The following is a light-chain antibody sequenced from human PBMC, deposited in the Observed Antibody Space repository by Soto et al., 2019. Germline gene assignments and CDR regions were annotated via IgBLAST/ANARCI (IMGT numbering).Light chain of an antibody. Sequence: EIVMTQSPATLSVSPGERATLYCKASQRISSNLAWYQQKPGQPPRLLIYGASTRASGIPARFSGSGSETEFTLTISGLQSEDFALYYCQQYNIWPPYTFGQGTKLEIK. CDR2: GAS. V-gene: IGKV3-15*01. J-gene: IGKJ2*01. CDR3: QQYNIWPPYT. CDR1: QRISSN.